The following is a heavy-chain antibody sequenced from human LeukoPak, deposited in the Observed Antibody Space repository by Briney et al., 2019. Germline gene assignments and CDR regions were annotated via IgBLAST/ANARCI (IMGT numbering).Heavy chain of an antibody. Sequence: PGGSLRLSCAASGFTLSTYGMHWVRQAPGKGLEWVATISYDGNSKQYADLVKGRFTISRDNSKNTLYLQMNSLRTEDTAVYHCARDDGYRTIDYWGQGTLVTVSS. CDR2: ISYDGNSK. CDR1: GFTLSTYG. J-gene: IGHJ4*02. D-gene: IGHD5-18*01. V-gene: IGHV3-30*03. CDR3: ARDDGYRTIDY.